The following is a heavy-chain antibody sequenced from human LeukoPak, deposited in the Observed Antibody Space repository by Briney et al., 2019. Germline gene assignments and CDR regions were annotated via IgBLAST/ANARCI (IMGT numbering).Heavy chain of an antibody. CDR2: IIPILGIA. V-gene: IGHV1-69*04. Sequence: ASVKVSCKASGGTFSSYAISWVRQAPGQGLEWMGRIIPILGIANYAQKFQGRVTITADKSTSTAHMELSSLRSEDTAVYYCARTVAGTYFDYWGQGTLVTVSS. CDR3: ARTVAGTYFDY. J-gene: IGHJ4*02. CDR1: GGTFSSYA. D-gene: IGHD6-19*01.